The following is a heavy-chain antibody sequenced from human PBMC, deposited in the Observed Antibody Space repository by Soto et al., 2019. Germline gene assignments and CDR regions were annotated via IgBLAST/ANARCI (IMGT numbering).Heavy chain of an antibody. D-gene: IGHD6-13*01. V-gene: IGHV3-7*04. CDR3: ARDRSAAS. J-gene: IGHJ5*02. CDR1: GFTFSSYR. CDR2: IKQDGSEK. Sequence: EVQLVESGGGLVQPGGSLRLSCAASGFTFSSYRMSWVRQAPGKGLEWVASIKQDGSEKYYGDSVKGRFTISSDNAKNSLYLQINSLRAEDTAVYYCARDRSAASWCQGTLVTVSS.